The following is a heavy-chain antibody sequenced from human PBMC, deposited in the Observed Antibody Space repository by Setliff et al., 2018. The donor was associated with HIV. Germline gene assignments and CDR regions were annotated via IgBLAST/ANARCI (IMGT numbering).Heavy chain of an antibody. J-gene: IGHJ4*02. CDR3: VGHYRSSSG. D-gene: IGHD2-15*01. V-gene: IGHV3-7*03. CDR2: IKPDGSET. CDR1: GFPFNKYW. Sequence: PGGSLRLSCGASGFPFNKYWMAWVRQAPGKGLEWVVNIKPDGSETYYLESVKGRFTISRDNVKDSLYLQMNGLRAEDTAIYCVVGHYRSSSGWGQGTMVTVSS.